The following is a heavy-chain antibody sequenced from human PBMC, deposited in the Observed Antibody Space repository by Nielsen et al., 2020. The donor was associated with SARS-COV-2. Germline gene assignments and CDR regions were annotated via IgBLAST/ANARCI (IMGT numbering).Heavy chain of an antibody. V-gene: IGHV3-15*01. CDR2: IQSKTDGGTT. CDR3: TTDPAFYPSFDY. Sequence: GESLMISFAASGFTFRNAWLSLVRQAPGKGLEWVVRIQSKTDGGTTAYAAPVKGRFTISRDDSKNTLYLQMNSLKTEDTAVYYCTTDPAFYPSFDYWGQGTLVTVSS. D-gene: IGHD2-15*01. CDR1: GFTFRNAW. J-gene: IGHJ4*02.